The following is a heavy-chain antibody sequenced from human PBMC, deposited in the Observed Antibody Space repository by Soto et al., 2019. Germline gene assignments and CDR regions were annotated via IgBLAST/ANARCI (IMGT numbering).Heavy chain of an antibody. J-gene: IGHJ4*02. V-gene: IGHV3-30*18. D-gene: IGHD1-26*01. CDR2: ISYDGGEK. CDR3: AKDTDVVGVAYKFDY. CDR1: GFSFSSYG. Sequence: QVQLVESGGGVVQPGRSLRLSCVASGFSFSSYGMHWVRQAPGKGLEWVAVISYDGGEKYYADSVKGRFTISRDNSKNTLDLQMNSLRGEDTAVYYCAKDTDVVGVAYKFDYWGQGTLVTVSS.